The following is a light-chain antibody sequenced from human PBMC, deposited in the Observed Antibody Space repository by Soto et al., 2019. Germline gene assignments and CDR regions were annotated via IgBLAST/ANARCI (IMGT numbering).Light chain of an antibody. CDR2: GAS. J-gene: IGKJ2*01. CDR1: QSVSSDY. Sequence: EIVLTQSPGTLSLSPGVRATLSCRASQSVSSDYLTWYQQKPGQAPRLLIYGASRGAAGIPERFSGSGSGTDFTLTISRLEPEDFAAYFCQQYERSPMFTFGQGTKLEVK. CDR3: QQYERSPMFT. V-gene: IGKV3-20*01.